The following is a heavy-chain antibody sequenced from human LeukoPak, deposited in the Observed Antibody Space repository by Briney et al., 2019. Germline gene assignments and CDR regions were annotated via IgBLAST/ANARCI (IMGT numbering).Heavy chain of an antibody. D-gene: IGHD3-3*01. CDR3: ARGLYDFWSGYYISWFDP. J-gene: IGHJ5*02. CDR2: TYYRSKWYN. V-gene: IGHV6-1*01. Sequence: SQTLSLTCAISGDSFSRSSVAWNWIRQSPSRGLEWLVRTYYRSKWYNDYAVSVKSRITINPDTSKNQFSLQLNSVTPEDTAVYYCARGLYDFWSGYYISWFDPWGQGTLVTVSS. CDR1: GDSFSRSSVA.